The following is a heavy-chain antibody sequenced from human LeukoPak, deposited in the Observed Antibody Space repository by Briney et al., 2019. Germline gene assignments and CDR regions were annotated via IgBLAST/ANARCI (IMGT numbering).Heavy chain of an antibody. CDR1: GGSFSGYY. D-gene: IGHD1-1*01. J-gene: IGHJ4*02. CDR3: TIATGTTLGLMDY. Sequence: SETLSLTCAVYGGSFSGYYWRWIRQPPGKELEWIGEINHSGSTNYNPSLKSRVTISVDTSKNQLSLQMTSVTAADTAVYYCTIATGTTLGLMDYWGQGTLVTVSS. CDR2: INHSGST. V-gene: IGHV4-34*01.